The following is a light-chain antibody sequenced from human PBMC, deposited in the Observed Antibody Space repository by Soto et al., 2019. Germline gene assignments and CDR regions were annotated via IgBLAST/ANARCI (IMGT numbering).Light chain of an antibody. CDR3: HQYNNWPQT. V-gene: IGKV3D-15*01. J-gene: IGKJ1*01. Sequence: IVMTQSPATLSVSPGETAILSCRASQSIANNLAWYQQSPGQVPRLLVSGASTRATGIPARFSGSRSGTEFTLTITSLQSEDFAVYYCHQYNNWPQTFGQGTKVEIK. CDR2: GAS. CDR1: QSIANN.